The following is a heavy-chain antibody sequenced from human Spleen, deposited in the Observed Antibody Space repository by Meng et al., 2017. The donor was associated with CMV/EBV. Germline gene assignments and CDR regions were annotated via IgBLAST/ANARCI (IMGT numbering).Heavy chain of an antibody. Sequence: QVQRQRLGPGLLQPSETLSLTGAVYGGSFSGYYWSWIRQPPGKGLEWIGEINHSGSTNYNPSLKSRVTISVDTSKNQFSLKLSSVTAADTAVYYCARGGGYDNYFDYWGQGTLVTVSS. CDR3: ARGGGYDNYFDY. V-gene: IGHV4-34*01. D-gene: IGHD5-12*01. CDR2: INHSGST. J-gene: IGHJ4*02. CDR1: GGSFSGYY.